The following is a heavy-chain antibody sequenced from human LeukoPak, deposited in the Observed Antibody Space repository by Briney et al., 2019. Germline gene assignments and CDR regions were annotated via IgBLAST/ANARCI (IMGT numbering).Heavy chain of an antibody. V-gene: IGHV4-4*07. CDR1: GGSISSYY. J-gene: IGHJ4*02. CDR2: IYTSGRT. CDR3: ARGKRQDGYVYTRRSTYSFAY. Sequence: SETLSLTCTVSGGSISSYYWSWIRQPAGKGLEWIGRIYTSGRTNYNPSLKSRIIMSVDTSKNQFSLKLSSVTAADTAVYYCARGKRQDGYVYTRRSTYSFAYWGQGTLVTVSS. D-gene: IGHD3-16*01.